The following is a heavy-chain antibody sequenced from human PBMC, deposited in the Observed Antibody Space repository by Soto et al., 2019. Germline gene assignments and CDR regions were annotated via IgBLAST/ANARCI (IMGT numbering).Heavy chain of an antibody. CDR3: AKDLTPSDQLLPYYYGMDV. V-gene: IGHV3-30*18. CDR2: ISYDGSNK. D-gene: IGHD2-2*01. Sequence: PGGSLRLACAASGFTFSSYGMHWVRQAPGKGLEWVAVISYDGSNKYYADSVKGRFTISRDNSKNTLYLQMNSLRAEDTAVYYCAKDLTPSDQLLPYYYGMDVWGQGTTVTVSS. J-gene: IGHJ6*02. CDR1: GFTFSSYG.